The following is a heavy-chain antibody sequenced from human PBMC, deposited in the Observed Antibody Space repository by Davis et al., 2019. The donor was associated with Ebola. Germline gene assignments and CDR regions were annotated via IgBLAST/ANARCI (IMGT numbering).Heavy chain of an antibody. J-gene: IGHJ6*04. CDR2: INNNGGST. CDR3: ARDLIIVVVPAAEGEGYYYGMDV. CDR1: GFTFSKYA. Sequence: PGGSLRLSCAASGFTFSKYAMSWVRQAPGKGLEWVSSINNNGGSTYYADSVKGRLTISRDNSKNTVFLQMNSLRAEDTAVYYCARDLIIVVVPAAEGEGYYYGMDVWGKGTTVTVSS. D-gene: IGHD2-2*01. V-gene: IGHV3-23*01.